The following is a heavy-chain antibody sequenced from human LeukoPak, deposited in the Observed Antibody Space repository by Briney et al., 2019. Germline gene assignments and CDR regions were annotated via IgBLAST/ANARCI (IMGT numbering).Heavy chain of an antibody. Sequence: ASVKVSCKASRYTFTDYYIHWVRQAPGQGLEWMGWVNPNSADIHYVQKFQGRVTMTRDTSISTAYMELSRLRSDDTAVYYCSRGRRILVGDTNAGDFFDYWGQGTLVTVSS. CDR1: RYTFTDYY. CDR2: VNPNSADI. D-gene: IGHD1-26*01. V-gene: IGHV1-2*02. CDR3: SRGRRILVGDTNAGDFFDY. J-gene: IGHJ4*02.